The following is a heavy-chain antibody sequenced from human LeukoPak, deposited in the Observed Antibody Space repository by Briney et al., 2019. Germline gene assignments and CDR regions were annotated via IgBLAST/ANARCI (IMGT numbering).Heavy chain of an antibody. J-gene: IGHJ4*02. CDR2: INPNSGGT. D-gene: IGHD1-26*01. V-gene: IGHV1-2*02. CDR1: RYTFIGYS. CDR3: ARGRRGNSGSYGY. Sequence: ASVKVSCKASRYTFIGYSMHWVRHPPGLGHEWMGWINPNSGGTNYAQKFQGRVTMTRDTSISTAYMELSRLRSDDTAVYYCARGRRGNSGSYGYWGQGTLVTVSS.